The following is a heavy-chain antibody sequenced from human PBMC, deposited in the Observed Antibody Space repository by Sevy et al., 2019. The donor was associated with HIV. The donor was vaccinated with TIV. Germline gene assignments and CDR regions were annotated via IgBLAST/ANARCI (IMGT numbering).Heavy chain of an antibody. D-gene: IGHD1-1*01. CDR1: GFTFSSYA. Sequence: GGSLRLSCAASGFTFSSYAMSWVRQAPGKGLEWDSAISGSGGSTYYADSVKGRFTISRDNSKNTLYLQMNSLRAEDTAVYYCAKVQAGYKKPHDFDYWGQGTLVTVSS. CDR3: AKVQAGYKKPHDFDY. CDR2: ISGSGGST. V-gene: IGHV3-23*01. J-gene: IGHJ4*02.